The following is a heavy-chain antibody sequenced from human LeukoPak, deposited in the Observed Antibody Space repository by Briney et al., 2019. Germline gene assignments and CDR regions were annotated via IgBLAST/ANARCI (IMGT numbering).Heavy chain of an antibody. CDR3: AKATSGSYYRETYYFDY. D-gene: IGHD1-26*01. J-gene: IGHJ4*02. Sequence: PGGSLRLSCAASGFTFSSYAMSWVRQAPGKGLEWVSAISGSGGSTYYADSVKGRFTISRDNSKNTLYLQMNSLRAEDTAVYYCAKATSGSYYRETYYFDYWGQGTLVTVSS. CDR1: GFTFSSYA. V-gene: IGHV3-23*01. CDR2: ISGSGGST.